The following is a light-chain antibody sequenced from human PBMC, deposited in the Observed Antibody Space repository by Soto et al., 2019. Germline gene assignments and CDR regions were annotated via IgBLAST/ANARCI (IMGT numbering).Light chain of an antibody. V-gene: IGLV2-14*01. CDR3: SSYTSSSTLV. J-gene: IGLJ1*01. CDR1: RSDVGGYNY. Sequence: QSVLTQPASVSGSPGQSITISCTGTRSDVGGYNYVSWYQQHPGKAPKLMIYEVSNRPSGVSNRFSGSKSGNTASLTISGLQAEDEADYYCSSYTSSSTLVFGTGTKHTVL. CDR2: EVS.